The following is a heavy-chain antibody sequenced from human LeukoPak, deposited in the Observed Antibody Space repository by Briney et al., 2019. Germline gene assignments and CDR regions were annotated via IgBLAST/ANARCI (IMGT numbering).Heavy chain of an antibody. V-gene: IGHV4-59*01. CDR2: MYYSGTT. D-gene: IGHD2-21*02. J-gene: IGHJ4*02. CDR3: ARLPMAVTPHVDY. CDR1: GGSIRSYY. Sequence: PSETLSLTCTVSGGSIRSYYWSWIRQSPGKGLEWIGFMYYSGTTNYNPSLKSRVTISLGMSKNQFSLKLSSVTAADTAVYYCARLPMAVTPHVDYWGQGTLVTVSS.